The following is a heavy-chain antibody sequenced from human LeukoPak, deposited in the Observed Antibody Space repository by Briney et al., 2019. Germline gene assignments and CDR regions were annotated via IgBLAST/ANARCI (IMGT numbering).Heavy chain of an antibody. CDR2: ISSSGSTI. D-gene: IGHD1-26*01. V-gene: IGHV3-48*03. Sequence: PGGSLRLSCAASGFTFSSYEMNWVRQAPGKGLEWVSYISSSGSTIYYADSVKGRFTISRDSAKNSLYLQMNSLRAENTAVYYCAREGRGTTTSLDSSYFDYWGQGTLVTVSS. CDR1: GFTFSSYE. J-gene: IGHJ4*02. CDR3: AREGRGTTTSLDSSYFDY.